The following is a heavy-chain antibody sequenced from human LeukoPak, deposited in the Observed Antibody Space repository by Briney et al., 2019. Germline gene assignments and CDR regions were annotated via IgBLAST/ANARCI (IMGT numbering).Heavy chain of an antibody. CDR3: AIVFKTYYYDSSGYSWFDP. V-gene: IGHV4-39*07. J-gene: IGHJ5*02. CDR2: IYYSGST. Sequence: SSETLSLTCTVSGGSISSSSYYWGWIRQPPGKGLEWIGSIYYSGSTYYNPSLKSRVTISVDTSKNQFSLKLSSVTAADTAVYYCAIVFKTYYYDSSGYSWFDPWGQGTLVTVSS. D-gene: IGHD3-22*01. CDR1: GGSISSSSYY.